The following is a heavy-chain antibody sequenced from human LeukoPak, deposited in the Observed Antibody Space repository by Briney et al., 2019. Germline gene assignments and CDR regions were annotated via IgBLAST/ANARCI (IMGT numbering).Heavy chain of an antibody. CDR1: GYTFISYQ. CDR3: ARKGSSSCFDY. Sequence: GASVKVSCKASGYTFISYQTHWVRQAPGQGLEWMGIINPTGGSTSHAQKFQGRVTMTRDTSTSTVYMELSSLRSEDTAVYYCARKGSSSCFDYWGQGTLVTVSS. J-gene: IGHJ4*02. CDR2: INPTGGST. D-gene: IGHD6-6*01. V-gene: IGHV1-46*01.